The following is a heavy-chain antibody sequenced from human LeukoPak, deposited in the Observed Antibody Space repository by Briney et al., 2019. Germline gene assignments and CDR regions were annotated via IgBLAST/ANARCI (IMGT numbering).Heavy chain of an antibody. V-gene: IGHV4-4*02. D-gene: IGHD1-26*01. J-gene: IGHJ4*02. CDR1: GGSISSGNW. CDR2: IYHSGST. Sequence: SETLSLTCAVSGGSISSGNWWTWVRQPPGKGLEWIGEIYHSGSTFYNPSLKSRITISVDTSKNQFSLKLSSVTAADTAIYYCARRFSGSNFDYWGQGTLVTVSS. CDR3: ARRFSGSNFDY.